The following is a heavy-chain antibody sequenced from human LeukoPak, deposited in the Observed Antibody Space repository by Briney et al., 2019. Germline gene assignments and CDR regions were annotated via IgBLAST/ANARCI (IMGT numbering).Heavy chain of an antibody. D-gene: IGHD1-26*01. CDR1: GGSISSSDCC. CDR2: IHYVGAT. Sequence: SETLSLTCTVSGGSISSSDCCWGWIRQPPGKGLEWIGSIHYVGATYYYPSLKSRVTISVDTSENQFSLKLTSVTAADTAVYYCARPSTSGSYYYWSQGILVTVSS. J-gene: IGHJ4*02. V-gene: IGHV4-39*01. CDR3: ARPSTSGSYYY.